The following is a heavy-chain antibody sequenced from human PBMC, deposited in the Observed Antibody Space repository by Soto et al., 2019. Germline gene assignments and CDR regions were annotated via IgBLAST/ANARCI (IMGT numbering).Heavy chain of an antibody. CDR3: ARGDCVGGTCYSLAGSFYYDMDV. CDR2: INSDGSVS. D-gene: IGHD2-15*01. V-gene: IGHV3-74*02. CDR1: GFTFSNYW. J-gene: IGHJ6*03. Sequence: EVQLVESGGGLVQPGGSLRLSCAASGFTFSNYWMYWVRQAPGKGLEWVSRINSDGSVSSYADSGKGRLTISRDDVKNTLYLEMDSLRAEDTALYYCARGDCVGGTCYSLAGSFYYDMDVWGKGTTVTVFS.